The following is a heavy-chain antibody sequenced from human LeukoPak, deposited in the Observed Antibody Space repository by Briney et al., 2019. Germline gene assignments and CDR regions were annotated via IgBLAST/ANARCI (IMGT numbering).Heavy chain of an antibody. CDR2: IRYDGSNK. V-gene: IGHV3-30*02. CDR1: GFTFSSYA. Sequence: GGSLRLSCAASGFTFSSYAMHWVRQAPGKGLEWVAFIRYDGSNKYYADSVKGRFTISRDNSKNTLYLQMNSLRAEDTAVYYCAKGGEHCSSTSCYYFDYWGQGTLVTVSS. D-gene: IGHD2-2*01. CDR3: AKGGEHCSSTSCYYFDY. J-gene: IGHJ4*02.